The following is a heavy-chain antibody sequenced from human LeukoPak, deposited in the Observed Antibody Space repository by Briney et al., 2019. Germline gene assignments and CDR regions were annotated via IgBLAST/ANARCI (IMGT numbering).Heavy chain of an antibody. D-gene: IGHD1-26*01. Sequence: GGSLRLSCAASGFSFNDYWMSWVRQAPGKGLEWVAIINKDGSEKYYVDSAKGRFTISRDNAKNSLYLQMNSLRDDDTAVYYCARVGNGRSWDYWGQGTLVSVSS. CDR3: ARVGNGRSWDY. CDR1: GFSFNDYW. J-gene: IGHJ4*02. CDR2: INKDGSEK. V-gene: IGHV3-7*02.